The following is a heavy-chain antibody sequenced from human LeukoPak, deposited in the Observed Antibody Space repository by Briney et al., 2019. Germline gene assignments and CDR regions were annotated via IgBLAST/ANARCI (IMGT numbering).Heavy chain of an antibody. CDR3: ARDHGEMATITSDAFDI. D-gene: IGHD5-24*01. V-gene: IGHV4-59*01. Sequence: ASETLSLTCTVSGGSISSYYWSWIRQPPGKGLEWIGYIYYSGSTNYNPSLKSRVTISVDTSKNQFSLKLSSVTAADTAVYYCARDHGEMATITSDAFDIWGQGTMVTVSS. CDR2: IYYSGST. CDR1: GGSISSYY. J-gene: IGHJ3*02.